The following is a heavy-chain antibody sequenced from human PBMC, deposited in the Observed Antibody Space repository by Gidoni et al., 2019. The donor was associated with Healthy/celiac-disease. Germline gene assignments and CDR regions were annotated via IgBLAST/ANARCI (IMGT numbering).Heavy chain of an antibody. CDR1: GRSISSYY. CDR2: IYYSGST. D-gene: IGHD3-22*01. J-gene: IGHJ5*02. CDR3: ARGEDYYDSSGEYSGWFDP. Sequence: QVQLQESGPGLVKPSETLSLTCTVSGRSISSYYWHWIRQPPGKGLEWIGYIYYSGSTNYNPSLKRRVTISVDTSKNQFSLKLRSVTAADTAVYYCARGEDYYDSSGEYSGWFDPWGQGTLVTVSS. V-gene: IGHV4-59*01.